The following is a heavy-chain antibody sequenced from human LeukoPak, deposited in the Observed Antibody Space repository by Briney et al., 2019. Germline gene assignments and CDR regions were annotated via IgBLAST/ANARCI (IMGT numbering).Heavy chain of an antibody. Sequence: PGGSLRLSCAASGFSFSTYAMGWVRQAPGKGLEWVSIISDNGVYAYYADSVKGRFTISRDNSKNTLYLQMNSLRAEDTAVYYCAKDLPITMVRGGFDYWGQGTLVTVSS. J-gene: IGHJ4*02. CDR2: ISDNGVYA. D-gene: IGHD3-10*01. V-gene: IGHV3-23*01. CDR3: AKDLPITMVRGGFDY. CDR1: GFSFSTYA.